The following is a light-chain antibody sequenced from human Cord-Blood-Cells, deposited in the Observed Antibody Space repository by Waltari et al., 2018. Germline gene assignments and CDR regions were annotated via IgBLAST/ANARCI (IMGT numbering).Light chain of an antibody. CDR2: QDS. CDR1: KLGDKY. Sequence: SYELTQPPSVSVSPGQTASITCSGDKLGDKYACLYQQKPGQSPVLVIYQDSKRPSGIPARFSGSNSGNTATLTISGTQAMDEADYYCQAWDSITVVFGGGTKLTVL. V-gene: IGLV3-1*01. J-gene: IGLJ2*01. CDR3: QAWDSITVV.